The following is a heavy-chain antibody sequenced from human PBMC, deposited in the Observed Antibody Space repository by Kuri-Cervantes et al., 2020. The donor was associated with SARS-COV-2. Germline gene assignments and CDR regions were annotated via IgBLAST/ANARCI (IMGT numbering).Heavy chain of an antibody. CDR2: TNTDGSST. CDR3: ARAFLRGGSDY. V-gene: IGHV3-74*01. Sequence: GGSLRLSCAASGFTFSNYWMHWVRQAPGKGLVWVSRTNTDGSSTSYADSVKSRFTNSRDNAKNTRYLQMNSLRAEDTAVYYCARAFLRGGSDYWGQGTLVTVSS. CDR1: GFTFSNYW. D-gene: IGHD1-26*01. J-gene: IGHJ4*02.